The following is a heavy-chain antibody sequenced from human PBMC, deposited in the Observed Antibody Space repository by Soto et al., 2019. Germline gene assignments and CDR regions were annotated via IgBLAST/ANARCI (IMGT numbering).Heavy chain of an antibody. CDR1: GASISSFN. J-gene: IGHJ1*01. V-gene: IGHV4-4*07. CDR3: AWDRGEYTSSWFWYSSH. CDR2: LNIAGTI. Sequence: SETLSLTCSVSGASISSFNWNWVRQPAGKGPEWVGRLNIAGTINYNPSLKSRITMSMDTSKNQISLHLRSVTAADTAIYYCAWDRGEYTSSWFWYSSHWGHGTLVTVSS. D-gene: IGHD6-13*01.